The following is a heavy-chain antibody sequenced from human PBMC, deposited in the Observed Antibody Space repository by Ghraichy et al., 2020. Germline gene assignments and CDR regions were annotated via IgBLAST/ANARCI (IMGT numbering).Heavy chain of an antibody. V-gene: IGHV4-4*07. J-gene: IGHJ5*01. D-gene: IGHD6-19*01. CDR3: ARDPFKEYSSGWFAS. Sequence: SETLSLTCTVSGGSISSYYWSWIRQPAGKGLEWIGRMYFSGSTSYNPSLKSRVTMSVDTSKNQFSLMLNSVTAADTAVYYCARDPFKEYSSGWFASWGQGTRVTVSS. CDR2: MYFSGST. CDR1: GGSISSYY.